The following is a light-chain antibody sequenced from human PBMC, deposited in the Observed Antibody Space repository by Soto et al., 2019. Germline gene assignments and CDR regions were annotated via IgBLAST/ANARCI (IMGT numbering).Light chain of an antibody. J-gene: IGKJ5*01. Sequence: EIVMTQSPGTLSLSRGERATLSCRASERIYSADLGWYQQKPDQAPRLLIYGTSSRATGIPDRFSGSGSGTAFTLTISRLEPEDFAVYYCQQYGNSPITFGQGTRLEIK. V-gene: IGKV3-20*01. CDR2: GTS. CDR3: QQYGNSPIT. CDR1: ERIYSAD.